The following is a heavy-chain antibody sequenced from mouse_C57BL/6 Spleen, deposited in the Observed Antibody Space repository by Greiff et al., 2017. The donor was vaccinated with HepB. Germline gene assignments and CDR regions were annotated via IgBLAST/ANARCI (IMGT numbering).Heavy chain of an antibody. CDR2: IDPEDGET. V-gene: IGHV14-2*01. J-gene: IGHJ1*03. Sequence: VQLKESGAELVKPGASVKLSCTASGFNIKDYYMHWVKQRTEQGMEWIGRIDPEDGETKYAPKFQGKATISADPYSKKAYLQLISLTSEDTAVYYCARTDGSSYRYFDVWGTGTTVTVSS. CDR1: GFNIKDYY. D-gene: IGHD1-1*01. CDR3: ARTDGSSYRYFDV.